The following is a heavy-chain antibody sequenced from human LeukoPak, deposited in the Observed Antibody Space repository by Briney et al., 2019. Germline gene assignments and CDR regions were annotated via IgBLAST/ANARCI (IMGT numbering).Heavy chain of an antibody. CDR1: GFTFSSYS. CDR2: ISSSSYI. J-gene: IGHJ4*02. CDR3: ARDSGFQYYYDSSGSPGIEYYFDY. Sequence: SGGSLRLSCAASGFTFSSYSMNWVRQAPGKGLEWVSSISSSSYIYYADSVKGRFTISRDNAKNSLYLQMNSLRAEDTAVYYCARDSGFQYYYDSSGSPGIEYYFDYWGQGTLVTVSS. V-gene: IGHV3-21*01. D-gene: IGHD3-22*01.